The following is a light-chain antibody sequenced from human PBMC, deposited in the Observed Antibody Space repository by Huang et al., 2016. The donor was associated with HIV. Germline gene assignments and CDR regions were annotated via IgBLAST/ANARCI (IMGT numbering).Light chain of an antibody. CDR2: ASS. CDR3: QQSYSTPLT. V-gene: IGKV1-39*01. CDR1: QSISSY. J-gene: IGKJ4*01. Sequence: DIQMTQSPSSLSAFVGDRVTITCRASQSISSYLNWYQQKPGKAPKLLIYASSRLQSGVPSSFSGSGSGTDFTLTISSLQPEDFATYYCQQSYSTPLTFGGGTKVEIK.